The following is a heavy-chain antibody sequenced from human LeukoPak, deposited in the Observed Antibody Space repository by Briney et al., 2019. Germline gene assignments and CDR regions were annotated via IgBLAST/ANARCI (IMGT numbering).Heavy chain of an antibody. V-gene: IGHV4-59*01. CDR1: GGSISPYY. CDR2: IYYSGYT. J-gene: IGHJ4*02. D-gene: IGHD3-10*02. Sequence: SVTLSLTCAVSGGSISPYYWSWIRQPPGKGLEWLGYIYYSGYTDYNPYLKSRVAISVDTSKNQFSLKLSSVTAADTDVYYCARSTGSTMFIDYWGRGTRVTVS. CDR3: ARSTGSTMFIDY.